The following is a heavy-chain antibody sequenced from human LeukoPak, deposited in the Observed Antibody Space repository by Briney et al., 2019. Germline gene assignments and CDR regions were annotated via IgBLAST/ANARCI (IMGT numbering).Heavy chain of an antibody. CDR2: IYYSGST. Sequence: SETLSLTCTVSGGSISSYYGGWIRQPPGKGLEWIGSIYYSGSTYYNPSLKSRVTISVDTSKNQFSLKLSSVTAADTAVYYCARHKHGYFDYWGQGTLVTVSS. J-gene: IGHJ4*02. V-gene: IGHV4-39*01. CDR1: GGSISSYY. CDR3: ARHKHGYFDY.